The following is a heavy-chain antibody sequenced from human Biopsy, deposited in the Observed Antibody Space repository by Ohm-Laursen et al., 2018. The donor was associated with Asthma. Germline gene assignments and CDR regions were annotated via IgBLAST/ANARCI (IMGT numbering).Heavy chain of an antibody. CDR1: GYTFNSAG. D-gene: IGHD3-10*01. CDR3: ARAVDYSHYYGIDV. CDR2: ISVYNGNT. V-gene: IGHV1-18*01. J-gene: IGHJ6*02. Sequence: ASVEGFLQASGYTFNSAGITWVRQAPGQGLEWMGWISVYNGNTKVAQKLQDRVTMITDTSTSTAYMELRSLRSDDTAVYFCARAVDYSHYYGIDVWGQGTTVTVS.